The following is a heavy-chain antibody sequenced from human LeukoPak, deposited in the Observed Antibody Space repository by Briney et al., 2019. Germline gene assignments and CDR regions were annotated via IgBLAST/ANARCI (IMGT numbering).Heavy chain of an antibody. Sequence: ASVKVSCKTSGGTFDTYAICWVRQAPGQGLQWMGEIIPILGTANYAQKFQGRVTITADESTTTAHMDLSSLRFEDTAVYYCARSAAAYYYYMDVWGKGTTVTVSS. V-gene: IGHV1-69*13. CDR3: ARSAAAYYYYMDV. CDR1: GGTFDTYA. J-gene: IGHJ6*03. CDR2: IIPILGTA.